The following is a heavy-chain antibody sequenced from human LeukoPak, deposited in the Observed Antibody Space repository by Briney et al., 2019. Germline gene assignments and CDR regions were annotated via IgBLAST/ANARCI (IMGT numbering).Heavy chain of an antibody. J-gene: IGHJ4*02. CDR2: VFHSGNT. CDR3: ARDGHSSSSFFPDPRLYFDY. D-gene: IGHD6-6*01. V-gene: IGHV4-38-2*02. CDR1: GYSISSTYY. Sequence: KASETLSLTCTVSGYSISSTYYWGRIRQPPGKGLEWVGSVFHSGNTYYNPSLKSRFTISADTSKNQFSLTLTSVTAAVTAVYYCARDGHSSSSFFPDPRLYFDYWGQGTLVTVSS.